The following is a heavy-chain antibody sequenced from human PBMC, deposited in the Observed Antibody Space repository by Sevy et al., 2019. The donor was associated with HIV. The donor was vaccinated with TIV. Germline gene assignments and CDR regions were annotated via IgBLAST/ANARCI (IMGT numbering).Heavy chain of an antibody. Sequence: QLGGPLRLSCAASGFTFSTYTMTWVRQAPGKGLEWVSAISGSAGSTYYADSVKGRFTISRDNSKNTLYLQMNSLRVEDTAVYYCAKGDSTFYGMDVWGQGTTVTVSS. J-gene: IGHJ6*02. CDR3: AKGDSTFYGMDV. D-gene: IGHD6-13*01. CDR2: ISGSAGST. V-gene: IGHV3-23*01. CDR1: GFTFSTYT.